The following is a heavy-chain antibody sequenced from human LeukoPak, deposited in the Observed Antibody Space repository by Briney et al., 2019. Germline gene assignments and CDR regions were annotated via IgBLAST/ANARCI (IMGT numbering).Heavy chain of an antibody. D-gene: IGHD3-16*02. V-gene: IGHV3-30-3*01. CDR3: ARVDLIAWEYDYVWGSYRQGYFDY. Sequence: GGSLRLSCAASGFTFSSYAMHWVRQAPGKGLEWVAVISYDGSNKYYADSVKGRFTISRDNSKNTLYLQMNSLRAEDTAVYYCARVDLIAWEYDYVWGSYRQGYFDYWGQGTLVTVSS. CDR2: ISYDGSNK. J-gene: IGHJ4*02. CDR1: GFTFSSYA.